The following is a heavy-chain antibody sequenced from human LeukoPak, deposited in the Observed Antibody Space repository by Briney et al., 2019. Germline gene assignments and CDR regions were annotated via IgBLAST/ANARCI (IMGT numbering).Heavy chain of an antibody. CDR3: ARGGVLTAAGTDY. V-gene: IGHV3-48*03. J-gene: IGHJ4*02. Sequence: GGSLRLSCAASGFTFSSYEMNWVRQAPGKGLEWVSYISSSGSTIYNADSVKGRFTISRDNAKNSLYLQMNSLRAEDTAVYYCARGGVLTAAGTDYWGQGTLVTVSS. CDR1: GFTFSSYE. CDR2: ISSSGSTI. D-gene: IGHD6-13*01.